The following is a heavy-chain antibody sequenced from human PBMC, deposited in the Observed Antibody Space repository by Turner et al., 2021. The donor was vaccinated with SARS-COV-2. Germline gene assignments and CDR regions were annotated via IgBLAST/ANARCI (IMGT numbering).Heavy chain of an antibody. V-gene: IGHV4-59*01. J-gene: IGHJ5*02. CDR2: INYNGIP. D-gene: IGHD6-19*01. CDR3: ARGGGGIVVA. CDR1: VGSISSYY. Sequence: QVQLQESGPGLVTPSETLSLTCTVSVGSISSYYWYWNRQPPGKGLELIGYINYNGIPNSNPSLKSRVTISVATSKKQFSLKLCSVTAADTAVYYGARGGGGIVVAWGQGTPVTVSS.